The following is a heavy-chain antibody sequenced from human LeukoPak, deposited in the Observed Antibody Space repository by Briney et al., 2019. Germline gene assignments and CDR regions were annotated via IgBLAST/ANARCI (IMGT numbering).Heavy chain of an antibody. CDR2: IKCDGST. V-gene: IGHV3-74*01. CDR1: GFTFSTYW. Sequence: PSGSLRLSCAASGFTFSTYWMHWVRQPPGKGLVWISRIKCDGSTNYADSVKGRFTISIDNAKNTVSLKMNSLRPEDTGVYYCARAPSEIGGYYPEYFRHWGQGTLVTVSS. D-gene: IGHD3-22*01. J-gene: IGHJ1*01. CDR3: ARAPSEIGGYYPEYFRH.